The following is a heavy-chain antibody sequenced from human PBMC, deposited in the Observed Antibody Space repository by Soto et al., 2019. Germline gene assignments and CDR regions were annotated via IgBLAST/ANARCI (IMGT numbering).Heavy chain of an antibody. V-gene: IGHV3-30*18. J-gene: IGHJ4*02. CDR3: AKDKGVFNWATSYFDY. D-gene: IGHD1-1*01. CDR2: ASYDGNNE. CDR1: GFTFSNYA. Sequence: GGSLRLSCAASGFTFSNYAMHWVRQAPGKGLEWVALASYDGNNEYYTDSVKGRFTISRDNSKNTLFLQMNSPRPEDTAVYYCAKDKGVFNWATSYFDYWGQGALVTVSS.